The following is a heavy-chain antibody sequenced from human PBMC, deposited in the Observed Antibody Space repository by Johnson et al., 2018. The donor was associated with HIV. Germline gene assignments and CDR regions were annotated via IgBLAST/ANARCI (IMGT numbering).Heavy chain of an antibody. CDR3: TTGDCGGGSCHAFDF. J-gene: IGHJ3*01. Sequence: VQLVESGGGVVQPGRSLRLSCAASGFTFSDHYMDWVRQAPGKGLEWVGRTRNKANSYTTEYAASVKGRFTISRDDSKNTLYLHMNSLKTEDTGVYYCTTGDCGGGSCHAFDFWGQGTMVTVSS. V-gene: IGHV3-72*01. D-gene: IGHD2-15*01. CDR1: GFTFSDHY. CDR2: TRNKANSYTT.